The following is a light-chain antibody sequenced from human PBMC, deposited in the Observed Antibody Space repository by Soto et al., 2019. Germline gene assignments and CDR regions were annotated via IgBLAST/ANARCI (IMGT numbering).Light chain of an antibody. J-gene: IGKJ4*01. CDR2: DAS. CDR1: QAVRNNY. V-gene: IGKV3-20*01. CDR3: QQFSSYPLT. Sequence: ELVLTQSPGTLSLSPGERATLSCRASQAVRNNYLAWYQQKPGQAPRFLIYDASSRATGIPDRFSGGGSGTDFTLTISILEPEDFAVYYCQQFSSYPLTFGGGTKVDI.